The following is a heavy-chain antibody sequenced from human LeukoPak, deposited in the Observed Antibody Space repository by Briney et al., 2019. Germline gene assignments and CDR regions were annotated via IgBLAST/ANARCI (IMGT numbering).Heavy chain of an antibody. J-gene: IGHJ4*01. CDR3: AKLLRDVTIYDF. CDR1: GFTFSDYG. CDR2: ISSTSTTI. V-gene: IGHV3-48*01. D-gene: IGHD5-24*01. Sequence: PGGSLRLSCAASGFTFSDYGMNWVRQAPGKGLEWLSHISSTSTTIKYVDSVKGRFTISRDNAKNSVYLQMHSLRVEDTAFYYCAKLLRDVTIYDFWGHGALVTVSS.